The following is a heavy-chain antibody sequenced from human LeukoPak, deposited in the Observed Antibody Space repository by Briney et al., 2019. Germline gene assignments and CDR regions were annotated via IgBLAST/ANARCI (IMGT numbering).Heavy chain of an antibody. D-gene: IGHD6-13*01. CDR3: ARHRPGTGYNSRRPDY. CDR2: MDYSGST. CDR1: GGSISGSSYY. V-gene: IGHV4-39*01. J-gene: IGHJ4*02. Sequence: PSETLSLTCTVSGGSISGSSYYWGWIRQPLGKGLEWIAYMDYSGSTYYNPSLKSRVTKSVDTSKNHFSLKLSSVTAADTAVYYCARHRPGTGYNSRRPDYWGQGILVTVSS.